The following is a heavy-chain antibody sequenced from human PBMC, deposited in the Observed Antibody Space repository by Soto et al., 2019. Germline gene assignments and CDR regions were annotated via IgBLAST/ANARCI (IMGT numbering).Heavy chain of an antibody. CDR1: GFTFSTSG. V-gene: IGHV3-23*01. J-gene: IGHJ2*01. D-gene: IGHD5-12*01. Sequence: EVQLLETGGGLVQPGGSLRLSCAASGFTFSTSGMTWVRLAPGRGPDYVSAISPSGATTYYEGSGKGRFSIPRDNPENPLYLNLDSLRAEDTAIYYCARTPRGGGYGDWYFDLWGRGTLVTVSS. CDR3: ARTPRGGGYGDWYFDL. CDR2: ISPSGATT.